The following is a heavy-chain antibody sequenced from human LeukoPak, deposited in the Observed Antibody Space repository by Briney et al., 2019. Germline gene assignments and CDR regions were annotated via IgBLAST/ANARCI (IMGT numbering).Heavy chain of an antibody. CDR3: EREDAGGTYSFDY. D-gene: IGHD1-26*01. Sequence: PGGSLRLSCAVSGFTVSSNFMSWVRQAPGKGPEWVSVIYTSGITYYADSVRGRFTISRDNSKNTLYLQMDSLTADDTAVYYCEREDAGGTYSFDYWGQGILVTVSS. CDR1: GFTVSSNF. CDR2: IYTSGIT. J-gene: IGHJ4*02. V-gene: IGHV3-66*01.